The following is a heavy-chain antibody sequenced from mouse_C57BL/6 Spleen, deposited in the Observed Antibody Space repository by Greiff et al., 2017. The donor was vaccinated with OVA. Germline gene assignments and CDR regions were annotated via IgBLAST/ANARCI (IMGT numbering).Heavy chain of an antibody. CDR3: ARAGYGSPGCAY. J-gene: IGHJ3*01. V-gene: IGHV5-17*01. CDR2: ISSGSSTI. CDR1: GFTFSDYG. D-gene: IGHD1-1*01. Sequence: EVMLVESGGGLVKPGGSLKLSCAASGFTFSDYGMHWVRQAPEKGLEWVAYISSGSSTIYYADTVKGRFTFSRDNAKNHLFLQLTSLRSEDPAMYYCARAGYGSPGCAYWGQGTLVTVSA.